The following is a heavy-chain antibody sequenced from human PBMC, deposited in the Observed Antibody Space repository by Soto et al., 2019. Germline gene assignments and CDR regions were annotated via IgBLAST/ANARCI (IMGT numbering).Heavy chain of an antibody. D-gene: IGHD2-2*01. V-gene: IGHV1-69*06. CDR2: IIPIFGTA. CDR3: ARDRGDIVVVPAALVTGMDV. J-gene: IGHJ6*02. CDR1: GGTFSSYA. Sequence: KVSCKASGGTFSSYAISWVRQAPGQGLEWMGGIIPIFGTANYAQKFQGRVTITADKSTSTAYMELSSLRSEDTAVYYCARDRGDIVVVPAALVTGMDVWGQGTTVTVSS.